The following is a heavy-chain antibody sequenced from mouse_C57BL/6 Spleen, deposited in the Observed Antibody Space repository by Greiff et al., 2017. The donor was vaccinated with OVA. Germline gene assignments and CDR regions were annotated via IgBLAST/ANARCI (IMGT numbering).Heavy chain of an antibody. V-gene: IGHV1-53*01. J-gene: IGHJ1*03. CDR3: AIVESYYYGRWYCDV. D-gene: IGHD1-1*01. CDR1: GYTFTSYW. CDR2: INPSNGCT. Sequence: QVQLQQPGTELVKPGASVKLSCKASGYTFTSYWMHWVKQRPGQGLEWIGNINPSNGCTNYNETFKGKATLTVDKSSSKAYMKLSSLTSEDSAVYYCAIVESYYYGRWYCDVWGTGTTVTVSS.